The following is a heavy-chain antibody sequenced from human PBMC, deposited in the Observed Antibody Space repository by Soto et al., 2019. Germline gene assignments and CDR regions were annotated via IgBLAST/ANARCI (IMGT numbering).Heavy chain of an antibody. Sequence: EVQLLESGGGLVQPGGSLRLSCAASGFTFSSYAMSWVRQAPGKGLEWVSAISGSGGSTYYADSVKGRFTISRDNSKNTLDLQMNSLRAEDTAVYYCAKGPSSGWYYNWFDPWGQGTLVTVSS. CDR2: ISGSGGST. CDR3: AKGPSSGWYYNWFDP. V-gene: IGHV3-23*01. J-gene: IGHJ5*02. CDR1: GFTFSSYA. D-gene: IGHD6-19*01.